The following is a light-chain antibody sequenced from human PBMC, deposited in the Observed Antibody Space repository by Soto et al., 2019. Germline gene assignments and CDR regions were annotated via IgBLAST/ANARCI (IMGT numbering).Light chain of an antibody. CDR1: QSVGSN. Sequence: EMVMTQSPATLYVSPGESATLSCRASQSVGSNLAWYQQKPGQAPRLLIYGASTRATGTPTRFSGSGSGTDFTLSISSLHSEDFAVYYCHEYTDWSSTFGQGTKLDIK. V-gene: IGKV3-15*01. J-gene: IGKJ2*01. CDR2: GAS. CDR3: HEYTDWSST.